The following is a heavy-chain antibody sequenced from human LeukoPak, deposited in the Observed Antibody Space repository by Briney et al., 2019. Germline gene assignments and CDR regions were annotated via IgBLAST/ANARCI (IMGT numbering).Heavy chain of an antibody. CDR3: ATYYDSARGY. CDR1: GGTFSSYA. J-gene: IGHJ4*02. CDR2: IIPIFGTA. Sequence: GASVKVSCKASGGTFSSYAISWVRQAPGQGLEWMGGIIPIFGTANYAQKFQGRVTITADESTSTAYMGLSSLRSEDTAVYYCATYYDSARGYWGQGTLVTVSS. V-gene: IGHV1-69*13. D-gene: IGHD3-3*01.